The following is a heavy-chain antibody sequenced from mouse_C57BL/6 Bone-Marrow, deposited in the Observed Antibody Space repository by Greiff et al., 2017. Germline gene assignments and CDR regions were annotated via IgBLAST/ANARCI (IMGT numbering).Heavy chain of an antibody. D-gene: IGHD2-5*01. CDR3: ARPYYSNYWYFDV. CDR2: IYPGSGST. Sequence: QVQLQQPGAELVKPGASVKMSCKASGYTFTSYWITWVKPRPGQGLEWIGDIYPGSGSTNYNEKFKSKAKLTVDTSSSTAYMQLSSLTSEDSAVYYCARPYYSNYWYFDVWGTGTTVTVSS. CDR1: GYTFTSYW. J-gene: IGHJ1*03. V-gene: IGHV1-55*01.